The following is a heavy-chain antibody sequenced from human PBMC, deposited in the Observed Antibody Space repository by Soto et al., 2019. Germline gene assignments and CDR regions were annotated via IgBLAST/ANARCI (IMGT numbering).Heavy chain of an antibody. CDR1: GGSFSGYY. Sequence: PSETLSLTCAVHGGSFSGYYWSWIRQPPGTGLEWIGEINHSGSTNYNPSLKSRVTISVDTSKNQFSLKLSSVTAADTAVYYCARGYYGSGSYYFQYYYYGMDVWGQGTTVT. V-gene: IGHV4-34*01. D-gene: IGHD3-10*01. CDR2: INHSGST. J-gene: IGHJ6*02. CDR3: ARGYYGSGSYYFQYYYYGMDV.